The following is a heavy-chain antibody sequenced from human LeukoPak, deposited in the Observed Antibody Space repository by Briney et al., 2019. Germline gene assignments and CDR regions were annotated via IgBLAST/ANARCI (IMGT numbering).Heavy chain of an antibody. CDR2: INAGNGNT. CDR1: GYTFTSYA. V-gene: IGHV1-3*01. CDR3: ARALMTLSDWFDP. Sequence: GASVKVSCKASGYTFTSYAMHWVRQAPGQRLEWMGWINAGNGNTKYSQKLQGRVTMTTDTSTSTAYMELRSLRSDDTAVYYCARALMTLSDWFDPWGQGTLVTVSS. J-gene: IGHJ5*02. D-gene: IGHD2-8*01.